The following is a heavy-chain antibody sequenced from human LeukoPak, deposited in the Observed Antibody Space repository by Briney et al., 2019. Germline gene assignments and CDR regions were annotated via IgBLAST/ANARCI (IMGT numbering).Heavy chain of an antibody. CDR3: ATVGMGATIGY. J-gene: IGHJ4*02. CDR2: INSDGRST. CDR1: GFTFSSYW. Sequence: GVSLRLSCAASGFTFSSYWMHWVPQAPGKGLVWVSRINSDGRSTNYADSVKGRFTISRDNAQNTLYLQMNSLRVEDTAVYYCATVGMGATIGYWGQGTLVTVSS. V-gene: IGHV3-74*01. D-gene: IGHD1-26*01.